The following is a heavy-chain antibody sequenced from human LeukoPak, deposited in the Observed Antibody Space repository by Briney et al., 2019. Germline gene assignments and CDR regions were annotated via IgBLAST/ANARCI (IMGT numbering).Heavy chain of an antibody. CDR1: GFTFSSYG. J-gene: IGHJ3*02. CDR3: ATDDSSGYFITPHAFDI. CDR2: ISYDGSNK. D-gene: IGHD3-22*01. V-gene: IGHV3-30*03. Sequence: GRSLRLSCAASGFTFSSYGMHWVRQAPGKGLEWVAVISYDGSNKYYADSVKGRFTISRDNSKNTLYLQMNSLRAGDTAVYYCATDDSSGYFITPHAFDIWGQGTMVTVSS.